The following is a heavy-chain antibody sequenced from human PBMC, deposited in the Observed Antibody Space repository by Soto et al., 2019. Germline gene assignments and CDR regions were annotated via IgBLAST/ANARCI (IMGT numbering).Heavy chain of an antibody. V-gene: IGHV1-2*04. CDR1: GYTFTGYY. J-gene: IGHJ4*02. D-gene: IGHD3-10*01. CDR3: ARGFFGDYYGSGSYYKAYYFDY. CDR2: INPNSGGT. Sequence: ASVKVSCKASGYTFTGYYMHWVRQAPGQGLEWMGWINPNSGGTNYAQKFQGWVTMTRDTSISTAYMELSRLRSDDTAVYYCARGFFGDYYGSGSYYKAYYFDYWGQGTLVTVSS.